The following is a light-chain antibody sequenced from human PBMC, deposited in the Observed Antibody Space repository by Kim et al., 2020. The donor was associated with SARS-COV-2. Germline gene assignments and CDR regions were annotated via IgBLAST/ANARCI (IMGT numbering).Light chain of an antibody. CDR2: KAS. CDR3: QQYNSYHT. CDR1: QSISSW. V-gene: IGKV1-5*03. Sequence: SASGGGRATITCRASQSISSWLAWYQQKPGKAPTLLIYKASTVESGVPSRFGGSGSGTEFTLTISSLQPDDFATNYGQQYNSYHTFGQGTRLEIK. J-gene: IGKJ5*01.